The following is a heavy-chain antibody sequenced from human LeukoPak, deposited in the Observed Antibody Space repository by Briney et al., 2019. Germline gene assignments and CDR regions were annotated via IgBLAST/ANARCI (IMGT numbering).Heavy chain of an antibody. CDR3: ARGPGDGGYCSSTSCYRDNWFDP. CDR1: GCSISSGGYD. J-gene: IGHJ5*02. V-gene: IGHV4-31*03. D-gene: IGHD2-2*02. CDR2: IYYSGST. Sequence: SQTLSLTCTVSGCSISSGGYDWSWIRQHPGKGLEWFGYIYYSGSTYYNPSLKSRVTISVDTSKNHFSLKLSSVTAADTAVYYCARGPGDGGYCSSTSCYRDNWFDPWGQGTLVTVSS.